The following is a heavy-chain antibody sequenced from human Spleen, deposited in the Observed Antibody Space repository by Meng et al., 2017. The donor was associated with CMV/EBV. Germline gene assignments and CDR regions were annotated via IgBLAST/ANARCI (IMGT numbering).Heavy chain of an antibody. V-gene: IGHV5-51*01. CDR2: IHPADSDA. D-gene: IGHD3-16*01. CDR3: ARLWGGFDS. J-gene: IGHJ4*02. Sequence: LMVPCWAFGYLFMAPWIGWVRQGRGKGLGWMGIIHPADSDARSSPSFQGQVTFSVDESISTAYLQWRSLKTSDSAIYYCARLWGGFDSWGQGTLVTVSS. CDR1: GYLFMAPW.